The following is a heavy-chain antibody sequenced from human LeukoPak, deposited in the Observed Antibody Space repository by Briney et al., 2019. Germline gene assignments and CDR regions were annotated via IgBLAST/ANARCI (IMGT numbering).Heavy chain of an antibody. CDR2: LHFKSGNT. D-gene: IGHD5/OR15-5a*01. V-gene: IGHV1-8*03. J-gene: IGHJ3*02. CDR3: ARVQRFYDAKGGAFDI. CDR1: GYTLIDYD. Sequence: ASVKVSCKASGYTLIDYDINWVRQATGQGLEWMGWLHFKSGNTGYGQRFQGRVSFTRDTSTSTAYMELSGRRSEDTAVYYCARVQRFYDAKGGAFDIWGRGTMVTVSS.